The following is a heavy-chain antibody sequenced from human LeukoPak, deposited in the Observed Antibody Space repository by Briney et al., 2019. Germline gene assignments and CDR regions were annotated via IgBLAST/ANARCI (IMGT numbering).Heavy chain of an antibody. CDR1: GGSISSYY. D-gene: IGHD6-19*01. Sequence: SETLSLTCTVSGGSISSYYWSWIRQPPGKGLEWIGYIYYSGTTNYNPSLKSRVTISVDTSKNQFSLKLSSATAADTAVYYCAREASGDAFDIWGLGTMVTVSS. J-gene: IGHJ3*02. V-gene: IGHV4-59*01. CDR2: IYYSGTT. CDR3: AREASGDAFDI.